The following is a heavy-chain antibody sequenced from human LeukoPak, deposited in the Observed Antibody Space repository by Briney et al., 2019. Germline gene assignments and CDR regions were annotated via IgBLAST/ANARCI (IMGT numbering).Heavy chain of an antibody. J-gene: IGHJ5*02. CDR2: ISAYHGNT. Sequence: ASVKVSCKASGYTFTSYGISWVRQAPGQGLEWMGWISAYHGNTNYAQKLQGRVTMTTDTSTSTAYMELRSLRSDDTAVYYCARGRFVCSSTSCYRQGWYNWFDPWGQGTLVTVSS. V-gene: IGHV1-18*01. D-gene: IGHD2-2*02. CDR3: ARGRFVCSSTSCYRQGWYNWFDP. CDR1: GYTFTSYG.